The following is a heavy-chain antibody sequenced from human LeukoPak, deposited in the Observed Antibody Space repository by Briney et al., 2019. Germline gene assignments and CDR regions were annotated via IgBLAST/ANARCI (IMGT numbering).Heavy chain of an antibody. D-gene: IGHD6-13*01. CDR3: ARLVAAGTGYFDH. Sequence: SETLSLTCDVSGGSFSGYHWSWIRQSSGKGLEWIGEVMERGITNYNPSLKSRVTISRDTSKNQFSLILTSVTAADAGVYYCARLVAAGTGYFDHWGQGTLVAVSS. V-gene: IGHV4-34*12. CDR2: VMERGIT. J-gene: IGHJ4*02. CDR1: GGSFSGYH.